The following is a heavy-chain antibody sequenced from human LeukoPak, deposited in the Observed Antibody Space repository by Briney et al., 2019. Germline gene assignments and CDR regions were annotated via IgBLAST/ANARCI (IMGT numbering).Heavy chain of an antibody. D-gene: IGHD3-22*01. Sequence: GGSLRLSCAASGFTFSSYGMHWVRQAPGKGLEWVSSISSSSSYIYYADSVKGRFTISRDNAKNSLYLQMNSLRAEDTAVYYCARDGPIVGNDYWGQGTLVTVSS. J-gene: IGHJ4*02. CDR1: GFTFSSYG. V-gene: IGHV3-21*01. CDR2: ISSSSSYI. CDR3: ARDGPIVGNDY.